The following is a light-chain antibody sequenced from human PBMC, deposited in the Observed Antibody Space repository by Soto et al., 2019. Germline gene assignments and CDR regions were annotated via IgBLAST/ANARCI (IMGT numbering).Light chain of an antibody. Sequence: EIVMTQSPVTLSVSLGARAPLSCRASESVGSNLAWYQQKPGQPPRLLIYDASMRETGVPPRFSGSGSGTEFTLTISNLQSEDFAIYFCQKFNKWPWTFGQGTKVDI. CDR1: ESVGSN. CDR3: QKFNKWPWT. V-gene: IGKV3-15*01. CDR2: DAS. J-gene: IGKJ1*01.